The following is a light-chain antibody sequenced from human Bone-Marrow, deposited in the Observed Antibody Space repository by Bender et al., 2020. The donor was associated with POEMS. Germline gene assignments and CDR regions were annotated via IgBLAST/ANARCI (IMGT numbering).Light chain of an antibody. Sequence: QSALTQPPSASGSPGQSVTISCTGTSNDVGGYNSVSWYQQHPGNAPKLMIYEVSKRPSGVSNRFSASKSGNTASLAISGLQSEDEADYYCAVWDDSLNGWVFGGGTKLTVL. CDR3: AVWDDSLNGWV. V-gene: IGLV2-8*01. CDR1: SNDVGGYNS. J-gene: IGLJ3*02. CDR2: EVS.